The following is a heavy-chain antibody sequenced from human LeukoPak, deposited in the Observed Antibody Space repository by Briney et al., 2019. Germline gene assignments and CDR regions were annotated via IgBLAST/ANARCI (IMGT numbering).Heavy chain of an antibody. J-gene: IGHJ2*01. V-gene: IGHV4-38-2*02. D-gene: IGHD2-21*02. CDR3: ARDWVVTSYWYFDL. Sequence: PSETLSLTCAVSGFSISSGYYWGWIRQPPGKGLEYIGCIYRSGNTYYNPSLKSRVTISVDTSKNQFFLKLSSVTAADTAVYYCARDWVVTSYWYFDLWGRGTLVTVSS. CDR1: GFSISSGYY. CDR2: IYRSGNT.